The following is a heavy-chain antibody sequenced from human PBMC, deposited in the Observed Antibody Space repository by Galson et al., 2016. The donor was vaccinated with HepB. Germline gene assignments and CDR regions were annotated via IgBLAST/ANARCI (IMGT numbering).Heavy chain of an antibody. V-gene: IGHV3-13*04. Sequence: SLRLSCAASGLTLSSYDMRWVRQATGKGLEWVSAIGTAGDTYYPGTVKGRFTISRENAKNSLYLQMNSLRAGDTAVYFCARGFTSSWLRGDYYYGMDVWGQGTTVTVSS. J-gene: IGHJ6*02. CDR3: ARGFTSSWLRGDYYYGMDV. CDR2: IGTAGDT. D-gene: IGHD6-13*01. CDR1: GLTLSSYD.